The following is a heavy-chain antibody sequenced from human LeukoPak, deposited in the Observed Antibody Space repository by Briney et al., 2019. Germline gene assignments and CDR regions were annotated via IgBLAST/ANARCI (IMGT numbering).Heavy chain of an antibody. J-gene: IGHJ3*01. V-gene: IGHV3-30-3*01. Sequence: QSGRSLRLSCAASGFTFRTYAMHWVRQAPGKGLEWVAVVSYDGSNQDYTDSVKGRFIISRDDSKTTMYLQMNSLRVDDTALYYCARGPDPVVRGPRRSFDLWGQGTMVTVSS. CDR1: GFTFRTYA. CDR2: VSYDGSNQ. D-gene: IGHD3-10*01. CDR3: ARGPDPVVRGPRRSFDL.